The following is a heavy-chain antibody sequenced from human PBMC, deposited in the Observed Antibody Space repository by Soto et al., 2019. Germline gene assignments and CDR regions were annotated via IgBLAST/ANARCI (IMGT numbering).Heavy chain of an antibody. CDR2: IRAYNGNT. J-gene: IGHJ5*02. Sequence: VQLVHSGAAVKKPGASVKVSCKASGYTFTSYGISWVRQAPGQGLEWMGWIRAYNGNTNYAQKLQGRVTMTTDKSTSTAYMELRSLRSDDTAVYYCARETGYCTNGVCYHWFDPWGQGTLVTVSS. V-gene: IGHV1-18*01. D-gene: IGHD2-8*01. CDR1: GYTFTSYG. CDR3: ARETGYCTNGVCYHWFDP.